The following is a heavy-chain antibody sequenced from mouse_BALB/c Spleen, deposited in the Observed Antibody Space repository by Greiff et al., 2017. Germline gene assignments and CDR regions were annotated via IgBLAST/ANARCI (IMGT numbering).Heavy chain of an antibody. CDR3: ARRTVSYYAMDY. Sequence: EVQLVESGGDLVKPGGSLKLSCAASGFTFSSYGMSWVRQTPDKRLEWVATISSGGSYTYYPDSVKGRFTISRDNAKNTLYLQMSSLKSEDTAMYYCARRTVSYYAMDYWGQGTSVTVSS. D-gene: IGHD1-1*01. V-gene: IGHV5-6*01. CDR2: ISSGGSYT. CDR1: GFTFSSYG. J-gene: IGHJ4*01.